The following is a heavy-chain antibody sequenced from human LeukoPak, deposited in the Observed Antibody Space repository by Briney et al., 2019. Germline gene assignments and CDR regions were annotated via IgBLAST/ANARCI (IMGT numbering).Heavy chain of an antibody. CDR2: IDWDDDK. Sequence: SGPTLLNPTQTLTLTCTFSGFSLSTSGVCVSWIRQPPGKALEWLSRIDWDDDKYYSTSLKTRLTISKDTSKKQVVLTMTNMDPVDTATYYCVRSYYYGSSGYFFDYWGQGTLVTVSS. CDR1: GFSLSTSGVC. V-gene: IGHV2-70*11. J-gene: IGHJ4*02. D-gene: IGHD3-22*01. CDR3: VRSYYYGSSGYFFDY.